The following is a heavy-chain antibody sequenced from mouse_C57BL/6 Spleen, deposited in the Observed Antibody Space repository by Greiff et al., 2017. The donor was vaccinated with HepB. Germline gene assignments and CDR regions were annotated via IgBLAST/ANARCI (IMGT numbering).Heavy chain of an antibody. V-gene: IGHV5-17*01. Sequence: VKVVESGGGLVKPGGSLKLSCAASGFTFSDYGMHWVRQAPEKGLEWVAYISSGSSTIYYADTVKGRFTISRDNAKNTLFLQMTSLRSEDTAMYYCARPEDGYYSAFAYWGQGTLVTVSA. CDR2: ISSGSSTI. D-gene: IGHD2-3*01. J-gene: IGHJ3*01. CDR1: GFTFSDYG. CDR3: ARPEDGYYSAFAY.